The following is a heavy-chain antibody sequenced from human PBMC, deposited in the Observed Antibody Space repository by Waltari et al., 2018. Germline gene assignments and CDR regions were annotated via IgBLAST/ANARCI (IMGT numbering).Heavy chain of an antibody. Sequence: EVQLLESGGGLVQPGGSLRLSCAASGLFFSIYAMRWARQAPGKGPEWVCGSGGSTYFADSVRGRFTNSKENPKNTLYRQMNSLRAEDTAVYCCAKDRQSGYQLLSSVAPIKKYYYGMDVWGQGTTVTVSS. CDR3: AKDRQSGYQLLSSVAPIKKYYYGMDV. D-gene: IGHD2-2*01. J-gene: IGHJ6*02. V-gene: IGHV3-23*01. CDR2: GSGGST. CDR1: GLFFSIYA.